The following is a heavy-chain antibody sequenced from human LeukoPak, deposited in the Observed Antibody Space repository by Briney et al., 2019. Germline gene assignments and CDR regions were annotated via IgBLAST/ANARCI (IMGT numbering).Heavy chain of an antibody. D-gene: IGHD4-17*01. V-gene: IGHV3-11*01. Sequence: GGSLRLSCVASGFTFSDYYMSWIRQAPGKGLEWVSYISSSSRTIYYADSVKGRFTISRDNAKNSLSLQMNSLRAEDTAVYYCARVLPYGDYVKEVGGHHYYYSMDVWGQGTTVTVSS. CDR1: GFTFSDYY. CDR3: ARVLPYGDYVKEVGGHHYYYSMDV. J-gene: IGHJ6*02. CDR2: ISSSSRTI.